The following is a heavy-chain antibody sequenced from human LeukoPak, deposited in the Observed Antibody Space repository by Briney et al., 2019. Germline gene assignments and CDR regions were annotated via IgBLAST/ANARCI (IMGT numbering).Heavy chain of an antibody. V-gene: IGHV3-23*01. CDR1: GFTFSSYA. CDR3: AKDWDYYGSGSYFWFDP. CDR2: ISGSGGST. D-gene: IGHD3-10*01. J-gene: IGHJ5*02. Sequence: PGGSLRLSCAASGFTFSSYAMSWVRQAPGKGLEWVSAISGSGGSTYYADFVKGRFTISRDNSKNTLYLQMNSLRAEDTAVYYCAKDWDYYGSGSYFWFDPWGQGTLVTVSS.